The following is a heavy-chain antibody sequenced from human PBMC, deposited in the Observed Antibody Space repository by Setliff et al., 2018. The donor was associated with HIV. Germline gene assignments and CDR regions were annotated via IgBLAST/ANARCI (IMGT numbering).Heavy chain of an antibody. CDR3: SAFEM. Sequence: GGSLRLSCSASGFTFTNYSMNWVRQPPGKGLEWVSSISSTSAYTYYAESVNGRFTISRDDSKSTLYLQMNSLRVEDTAVYYCSAFEMWGQGTMVTVSS. J-gene: IGHJ3*02. V-gene: IGHV3-21*01. CDR1: GFTFTNYS. CDR2: ISSTSAYT.